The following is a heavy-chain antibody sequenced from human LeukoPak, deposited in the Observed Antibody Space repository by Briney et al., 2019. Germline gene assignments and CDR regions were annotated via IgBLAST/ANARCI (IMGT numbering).Heavy chain of an antibody. CDR2: IKQDGSEK. J-gene: IGHJ3*02. V-gene: IGHV3-7*01. CDR1: GFTFSSYA. CDR3: ARDRSIDAFDI. Sequence: GGSLRLSCAASGFTFSSYAMSWVRQAPGKGLEWVANIKQDGSEKYYVDSVKGRFTISRDNAKNSLYLQMNSLRAEDTAVYYCARDRSIDAFDIWGQGTMVTVSS.